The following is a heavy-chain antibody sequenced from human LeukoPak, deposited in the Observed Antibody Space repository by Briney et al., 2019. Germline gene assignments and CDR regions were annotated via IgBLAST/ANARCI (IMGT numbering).Heavy chain of an antibody. CDR1: GGSISSSSYY. Sequence: SETLSLTCTGSGGSISSSSYYWGWIRRPPGKGLEWIGSIYYSGSTYYNPSLKSRVTMSVDTSKNQFSLKLSSVTAADTAVYYCARQSSSWSKVDYWGQGTLVTVSS. CDR3: ARQSSSWSKVDY. CDR2: IYYSGST. J-gene: IGHJ4*02. D-gene: IGHD6-13*01. V-gene: IGHV4-39*01.